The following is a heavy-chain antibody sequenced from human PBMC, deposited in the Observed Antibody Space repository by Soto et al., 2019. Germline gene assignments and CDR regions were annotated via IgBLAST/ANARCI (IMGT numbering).Heavy chain of an antibody. J-gene: IGHJ1*01. CDR1: GGSFSGYY. V-gene: IGHV4-34*01. D-gene: IGHD2-15*01. CDR2: INHSGST. CDR3: ARGPVVVVVAATPSEYFQH. Sequence: QVQLQQWGAGLLKPSETLSLTCAVYGGSFSGYYWSWIRQPPGKGLEWIGEINHSGSTNYNPSLKSRVTISLDTSKNQFSLKLSSVTAADTAVYYCARGPVVVVVAATPSEYFQHWGQGTLVTVSS.